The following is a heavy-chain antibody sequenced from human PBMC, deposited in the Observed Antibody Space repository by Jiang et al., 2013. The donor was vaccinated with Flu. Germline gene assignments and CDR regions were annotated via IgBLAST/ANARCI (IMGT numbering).Heavy chain of an antibody. Sequence: GAEVKKPGSSVKVSCKASGDTFSYAINWVRQAPGQGLEWMGRIIPILGIANYAQNFQGRVSITADKSTSTAYMELSTLRSDDTAVYYCARDLAYCSNAGCYQPFDYWGQGTLVTVSS. CDR3: ARDLAYCSNAGCYQPFDY. V-gene: IGHV1-69*04. J-gene: IGHJ4*02. D-gene: IGHD2-2*01. CDR1: GDTFSYA. CDR2: IIPILGIA.